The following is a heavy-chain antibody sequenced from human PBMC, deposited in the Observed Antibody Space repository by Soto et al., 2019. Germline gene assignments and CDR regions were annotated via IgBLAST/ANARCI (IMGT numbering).Heavy chain of an antibody. J-gene: IGHJ6*02. V-gene: IGHV3-21*01. D-gene: IGHD5-12*01. Sequence: GGSLRLSCAASGLTFSSYSMNWVRQAPGKGLEGVSSISSSSSYIYYADSVKGRFTISRDNAKNSLYLQMNSLRAEDTAVYYCARDFLVATRPHYGMDVWGQGTTVTVSS. CDR2: ISSSSSYI. CDR1: GLTFSSYS. CDR3: ARDFLVATRPHYGMDV.